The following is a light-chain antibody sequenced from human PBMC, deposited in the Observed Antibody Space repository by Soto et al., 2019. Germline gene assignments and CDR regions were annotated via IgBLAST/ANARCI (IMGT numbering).Light chain of an antibody. CDR2: GAS. V-gene: IGKV3-20*01. J-gene: IGKJ5*01. Sequence: DIVLTQTPGTLSLSPGERATLSCRASQSVSNRYIAWYQQKPGQAPRLLISGASSRATGIPDRFSGSGSGTDFTLTISRLEPEDFAVYYCQQYGSSPPITFGQGTRLEIK. CDR1: QSVSNRY. CDR3: QQYGSSPPIT.